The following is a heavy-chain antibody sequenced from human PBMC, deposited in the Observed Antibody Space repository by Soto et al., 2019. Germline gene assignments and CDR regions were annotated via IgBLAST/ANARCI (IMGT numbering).Heavy chain of an antibody. V-gene: IGHV6-1*01. Sequence: SQTLSLTCAISGDSVSSNSAAWNWIRQSPSRGLEWLGRTYYRSKWYNDYAVSVKSRITINPDTSKNQFSLQLNSVTPEDTAVYYCARDRKVVPAAMSLRCYYYYGMDVWGPGTTVTVSS. J-gene: IGHJ6*02. CDR1: GDSVSSNSAA. D-gene: IGHD2-2*01. CDR2: TYYRSKWYN. CDR3: ARDRKVVPAAMSLRCYYYYGMDV.